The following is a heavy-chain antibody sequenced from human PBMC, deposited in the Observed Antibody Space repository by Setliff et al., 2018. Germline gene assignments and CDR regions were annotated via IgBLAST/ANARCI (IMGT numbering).Heavy chain of an antibody. CDR2: INHSGST. CDR1: GGSFSGYY. V-gene: IGHV4-34*01. CDR3: ARKSRNIVVVPAAVIYYYYYYMDV. Sequence: SETLSLTCAVYGGSFSGYYWSWIRQPPGKGLEWIGEINHSGSTNYNPSLKSRVAISVDTSKNQFSLKLSSVTAADTAVYYCARKSRNIVVVPAAVIYYYYYYMDVWGKGTTVTVSS. D-gene: IGHD2-2*01. J-gene: IGHJ6*03.